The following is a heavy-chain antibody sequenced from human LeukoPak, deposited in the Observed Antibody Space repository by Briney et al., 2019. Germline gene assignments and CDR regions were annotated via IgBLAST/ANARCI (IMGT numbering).Heavy chain of an antibody. CDR1: GGSFSGYY. Sequence: PSETLSLTCAVYGGSFSGYYWGWIRQPPGKGLEWIGEINHSGSTNYNPSLKSRVTISVDTSKDQFSLKLSSVTAADTAVYYCASRIYGDYALFDYWGQGTLVTVSS. CDR3: ASRIYGDYALFDY. CDR2: INHSGST. D-gene: IGHD4-17*01. J-gene: IGHJ4*02. V-gene: IGHV4-34*01.